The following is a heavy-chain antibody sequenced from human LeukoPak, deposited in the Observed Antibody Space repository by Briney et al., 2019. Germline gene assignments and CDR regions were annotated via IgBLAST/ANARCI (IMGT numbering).Heavy chain of an antibody. Sequence: PGGSLRLSCAASGFTFSSYGMHWVRQAPGKGLEWVAFIRYDGSNKYYADSVKGRFTISRDNSKNTLYLQMNSLRAEDTAVYYCGRGHCSSTSCYMDWFDPWGQGTLVTVSS. D-gene: IGHD2-2*02. CDR3: GRGHCSSTSCYMDWFDP. CDR2: IRYDGSNK. V-gene: IGHV3-30*02. CDR1: GFTFSSYG. J-gene: IGHJ5*02.